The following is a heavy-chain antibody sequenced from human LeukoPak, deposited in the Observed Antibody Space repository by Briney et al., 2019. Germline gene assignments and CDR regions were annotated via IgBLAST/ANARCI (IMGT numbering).Heavy chain of an antibody. V-gene: IGHV7-4-1*02. CDR3: ARESPCYYDSSGCFWFDP. CDR2: INTNTGNP. D-gene: IGHD3-22*01. J-gene: IGHJ5*02. Sequence: ASVKVSCKASGYTFTSYAMNWVRQAPGQGLEWMGWINTNTGNPTYAQGFTGRFVFSLDTSVSTAYLQISSLKAEDTAVYYCARESPCYYDSSGCFWFDPCGQGILATVSS. CDR1: GYTFTSYA.